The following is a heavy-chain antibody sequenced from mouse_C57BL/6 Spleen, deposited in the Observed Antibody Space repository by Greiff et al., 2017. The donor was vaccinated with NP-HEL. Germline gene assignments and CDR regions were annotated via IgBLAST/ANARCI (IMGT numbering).Heavy chain of an antibody. CDR2: IHPNSGST. D-gene: IGHD1-1*01. CDR1: GYTFTSYW. V-gene: IGHV1-64*01. CDR3: ARNPPYYGSSYDY. J-gene: IGHJ2*01. Sequence: QVQLQQSGAELVKPGASVKLSCKASGYTFTSYWMHWVKQRPGQGLEWIGMIHPNSGSTNYNEKFKSKATLTVDKSSSTVYMQLSSLTSEDAAVYYCARNPPYYGSSYDYWGQGTTLTVSS.